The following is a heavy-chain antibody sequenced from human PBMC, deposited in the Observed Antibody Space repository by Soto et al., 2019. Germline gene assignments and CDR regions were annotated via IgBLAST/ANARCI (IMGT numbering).Heavy chain of an antibody. J-gene: IGHJ4*02. CDR3: ARSGLTFGGVM. Sequence: QVQLQESGPGLVKPSQTLSLTCTVSGASMSNYFGSWIRQTPGKRLEYTGFMHSSGYADYNSSLKSRATMSVDTSKNQFSLRLSSVTVADTAVYYCARSGLTFGGVMWGQGTLVTVSS. CDR2: MHSSGYA. D-gene: IGHD3-16*01. CDR1: GASMSNYF. V-gene: IGHV4-59*01.